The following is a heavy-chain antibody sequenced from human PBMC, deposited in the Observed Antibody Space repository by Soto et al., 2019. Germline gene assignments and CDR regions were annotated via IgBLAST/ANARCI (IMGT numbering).Heavy chain of an antibody. CDR1: GFTFSSYE. CDR2: ISSSGSTI. CDR3: ATMTWDYYGSGSYDY. D-gene: IGHD3-10*01. V-gene: IGHV3-48*03. J-gene: IGHJ4*02. Sequence: EVQLVESGGGLVQPGGSLRLSCAASGFTFSSYEMNWVRQAPGKGLEWVSYISSSGSTIYYADSVKGRFTISRDNAKNSLYLQMNRLRAEDTAVYYCATMTWDYYGSGSYDYWGQGTLVTVSS.